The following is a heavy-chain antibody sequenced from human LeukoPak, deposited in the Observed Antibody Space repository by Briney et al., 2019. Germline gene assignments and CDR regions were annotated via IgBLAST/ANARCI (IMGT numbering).Heavy chain of an antibody. V-gene: IGHV1-2*02. D-gene: IGHD1-1*01. J-gene: IGHJ3*02. CDR2: INPNSGGT. CDR1: GYTFTGYY. CDR3: ARNTGKQLEPDAFDI. Sequence: GASVKVSCKASGYTFTGYYMHWVRQAPGQGLEWMGWINPNSGGTNYAQKFQGRVTMTRDTSISTAYMELSRLRSDDTAVYYCARNTGKQLEPDAFDIWGQGTMVTVSS.